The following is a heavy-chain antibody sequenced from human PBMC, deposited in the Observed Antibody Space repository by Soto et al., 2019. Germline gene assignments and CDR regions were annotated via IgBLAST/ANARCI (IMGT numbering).Heavy chain of an antibody. CDR1: AFTFNDYA. J-gene: IGHJ3*02. CDR3: ANFARGGSDAFDI. CDR2: ISWNSSSI. Sequence: GGSLRLSCAASAFTFNDYAMHWVRQAPGKGLEWVSGISWNSSSILYADSVKGRFTMSRVDAKNSLYLQRNSLRAEDTAVYYGANFARGGSDAFDIWGQGTMVTVSS. V-gene: IGHV3-9*01. D-gene: IGHD3-10*01.